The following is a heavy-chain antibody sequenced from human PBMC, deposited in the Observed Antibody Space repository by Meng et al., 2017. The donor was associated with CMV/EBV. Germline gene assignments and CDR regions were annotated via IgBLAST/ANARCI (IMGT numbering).Heavy chain of an antibody. CDR2: INPSGGST. V-gene: IGHV1-46*01. CDR1: GYTFTSYY. J-gene: IGHJ3*02. CDR3: ARERIFGAVISRNDAFDI. Sequence: ASVKVSCKASGYTFTSYYMHWVRQAPGQGLEWMGIINPSGGSTSYAQKFQGRVTMTRDTSTSTVYMELSSLRSEDTAVYYCARERIFGAVISRNDAFDIWGQGTMVTVSS. D-gene: IGHD3-3*01.